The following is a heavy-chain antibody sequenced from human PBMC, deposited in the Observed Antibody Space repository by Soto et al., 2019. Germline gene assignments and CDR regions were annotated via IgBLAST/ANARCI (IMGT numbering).Heavy chain of an antibody. V-gene: IGHV4-59*01. CDR3: AKDMTTVTEINY. D-gene: IGHD4-17*01. Sequence: SETLSLTCTVSGGSISSYYWSWIRQPPGKGLEWIGYIYYSGSTNYNPSLKSRVTISVDTSKNQFSLKLSSVTAADTAVYYCAKDMTTVTEINYWGQETLVTVSS. J-gene: IGHJ4*02. CDR2: IYYSGST. CDR1: GGSISSYY.